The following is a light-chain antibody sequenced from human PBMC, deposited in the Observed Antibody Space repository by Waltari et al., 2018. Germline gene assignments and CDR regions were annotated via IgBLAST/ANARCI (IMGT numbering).Light chain of an antibody. CDR1: SGDIGAYNS. J-gene: IGLJ2*01. CDR2: DVT. CDR3: NSFAGSDTVV. V-gene: IGLV2-8*01. Sequence: QSALTQPPSASGSPGQSVTISCTGTSGDIGAYNSVNWYRQHPGKVPKLMIYDVTRRPSGVPYLFSGSKSGNTASLTVSGLQPEDEAVYYCNSFAGSDTVVFGGGTTLTVL.